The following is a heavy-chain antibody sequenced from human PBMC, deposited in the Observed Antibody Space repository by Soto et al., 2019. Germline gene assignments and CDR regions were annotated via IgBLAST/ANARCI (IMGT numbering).Heavy chain of an antibody. CDR2: IYSGGST. CDR3: ARVVSNTVTDGFFSEDYYMDV. V-gene: IGHV3-53*04. J-gene: IGHJ6*03. Sequence: EVQLVESGGGLVQPGGSLRLSCAASGFTVSSNYMSWVRQAPGKGLEWVSVIYSGGSTYYADTVKGRSTISRHNSKNTLYIHMNSLRAEDTAVYYCARVVSNTVTDGFFSEDYYMDVWGKGTTVTVSS. D-gene: IGHD4-17*01. CDR1: GFTVSSNY.